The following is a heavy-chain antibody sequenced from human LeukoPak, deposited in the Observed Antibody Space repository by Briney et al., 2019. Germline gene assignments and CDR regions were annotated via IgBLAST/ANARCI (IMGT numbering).Heavy chain of an antibody. CDR3: AKDEGATYFDY. CDR1: GFTFDDYA. V-gene: IGHV3-9*01. Sequence: GRSLRLSCAASGFTFDDYALHWVRQAPGKDLEWVSGITWNSGTIGYADSVKGRFTISRDNAKNSLYLQMNSLRAEDTALYYCAKDEGATYFDYWGQGTLVSVSS. CDR2: ITWNSGTI. J-gene: IGHJ4*02. D-gene: IGHD1-26*01.